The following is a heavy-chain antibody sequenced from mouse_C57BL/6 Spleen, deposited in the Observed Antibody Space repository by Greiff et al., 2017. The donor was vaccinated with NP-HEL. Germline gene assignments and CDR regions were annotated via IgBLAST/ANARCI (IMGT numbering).Heavy chain of an antibody. J-gene: IGHJ2*01. D-gene: IGHD1-2*01. CDR3: ARHYYGNYFDY. Sequence: VKVVESGPGLVQPSQSLSITCTVSGFSLTSYGVHWVRPSPGKGLEWLGVIWSGGSTDSNAAFISRLSISKDNSKSQVFFKMNSLQADDTAIYYCARHYYGNYFDYWGQGTTLTVSS. V-gene: IGHV2-2*01. CDR1: GFSLTSYG. CDR2: IWSGGST.